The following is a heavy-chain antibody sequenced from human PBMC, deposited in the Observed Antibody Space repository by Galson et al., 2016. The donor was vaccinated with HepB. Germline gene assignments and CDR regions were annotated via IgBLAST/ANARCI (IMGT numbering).Heavy chain of an antibody. Sequence: SLRLSCAASGFTFRTYDMHWVRQTKTKGLEWVSAIGTAGDTYYPDSVKGRSTISRDDYNSMLYLQMNSLGAEDTAVYYCTKHGVRTHDYWGQGTLVTVSS. J-gene: IGHJ4*02. V-gene: IGHV3-13*01. CDR2: IGTAGDT. CDR1: GFTFRTYD. D-gene: IGHD2-21*01. CDR3: TKHGVRTHDY.